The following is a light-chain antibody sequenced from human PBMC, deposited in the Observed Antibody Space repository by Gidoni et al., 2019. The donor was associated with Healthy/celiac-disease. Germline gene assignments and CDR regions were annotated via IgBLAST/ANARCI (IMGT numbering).Light chain of an antibody. J-gene: IGKJ2*01. CDR3: QQYNNWPYT. CDR1: KSVSSN. V-gene: IGKV3-15*01. Sequence: EIVMTQSPATLSVSPGERATISCRASKSVSSNLAWYQQKPGQAPRLLIYGASTRATGIPARFSGSGSGTEFTLTISSLQSEDFAVYYCQQYNNWPYTFGQXTKLEIK. CDR2: GAS.